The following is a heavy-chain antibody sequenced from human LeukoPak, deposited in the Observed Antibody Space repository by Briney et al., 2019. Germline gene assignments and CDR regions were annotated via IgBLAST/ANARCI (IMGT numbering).Heavy chain of an antibody. V-gene: IGHV4-59*01. D-gene: IGHD6-13*01. Sequence: SETLSLTCTVSGGSISSYYWSWFRQPPGKGLEWIGYIYYSGSTNYNPSLKSRVTISVDTSKNQFSLKLSSVTAADTAVYYCARSGVRYSSSWYLVYWGQGTLVTVSS. CDR2: IYYSGST. CDR1: GGSISSYY. CDR3: ARSGVRYSSSWYLVY. J-gene: IGHJ4*02.